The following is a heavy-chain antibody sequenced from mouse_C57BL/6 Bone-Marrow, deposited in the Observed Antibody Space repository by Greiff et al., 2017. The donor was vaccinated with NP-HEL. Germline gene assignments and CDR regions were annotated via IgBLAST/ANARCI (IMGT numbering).Heavy chain of an antibody. CDR2: IHPNSGST. D-gene: IGHD2-4*01. CDR3: AFPSMIRKYFDV. V-gene: IGHV1-64*01. J-gene: IGHJ1*03. Sequence: QVQLQQPGAELVKPGASVKLSCKASGYTFTSYWMHWVKQRPGQGLEWIGMIHPNSGSTNYNEKFKSKATLTVDKSSSTAYMQLSSLTSEDSAVYYCAFPSMIRKYFDVWGTGTTVTVSS. CDR1: GYTFTSYW.